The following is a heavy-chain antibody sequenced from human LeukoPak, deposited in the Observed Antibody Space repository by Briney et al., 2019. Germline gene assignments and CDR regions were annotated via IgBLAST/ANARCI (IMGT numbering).Heavy chain of an antibody. V-gene: IGHV3-7*05. J-gene: IGHJ4*02. Sequence: GGSLRLSCAASGFTFSSFWMTWVRQAPGKGLEWVANIKEDGSEKYYVDSVKGRFTISRDNAKNSLYLQMNRLRAEDTAAYYCARWAESNDYWGQGTLVTVSS. CDR2: IKEDGSEK. CDR3: ARWAESNDY. CDR1: GFTFSSFW.